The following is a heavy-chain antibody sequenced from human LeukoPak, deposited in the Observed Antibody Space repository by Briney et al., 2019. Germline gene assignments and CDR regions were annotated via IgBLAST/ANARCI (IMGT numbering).Heavy chain of an antibody. CDR2: IRYDGSNR. Sequence: GGSLRLSCAASAFTFSSYEMNWVRQAPGKGLEWVAFIRYDGSNRYYADSVKGRFTISRDNSKNTLYLQMNSLRGEDTAVYYCAKDHSYYDSSGYQYYFDYWGQGTLVSVSS. J-gene: IGHJ4*02. CDR3: AKDHSYYDSSGYQYYFDY. V-gene: IGHV3-30*02. CDR1: AFTFSSYE. D-gene: IGHD3-22*01.